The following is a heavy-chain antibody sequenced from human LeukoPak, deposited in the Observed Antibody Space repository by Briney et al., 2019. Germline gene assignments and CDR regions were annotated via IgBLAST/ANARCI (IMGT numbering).Heavy chain of an antibody. D-gene: IGHD5-18*01. V-gene: IGHV3-23*01. Sequence: GGSLRLSCAASGFTFSSFAMSWVRQAPGKGLEWVSAISGSGGSTYYADSVKGRFTISRDNSKNTLYLQMNSLRAEDTAVYYCAKGGGGYSYGLDYWGQGTLVTVSS. CDR3: AKGGGGYSYGLDY. CDR2: ISGSGGST. J-gene: IGHJ4*02. CDR1: GFTFSSFA.